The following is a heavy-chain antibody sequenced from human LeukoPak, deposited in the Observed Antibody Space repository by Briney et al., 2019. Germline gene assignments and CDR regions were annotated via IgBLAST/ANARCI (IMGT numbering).Heavy chain of an antibody. CDR1: GFTFNDYA. V-gene: IGHV3-23*01. CDR3: ARHDSFIPY. D-gene: IGHD3-16*02. J-gene: IGHJ4*02. Sequence: GGSLRLSCAASGFTFNDYAMGWVRQAAGKGLEWVSGISDTGRRTFYADSVKGRFTISRDDSKKTVYLQMNTPRAEDTAIYFCARHDSFIPYWGQGTLVTVSS. CDR2: ISDTGRRT.